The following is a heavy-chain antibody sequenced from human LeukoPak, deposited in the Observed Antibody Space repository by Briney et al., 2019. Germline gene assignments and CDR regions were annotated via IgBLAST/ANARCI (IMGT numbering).Heavy chain of an antibody. D-gene: IGHD3-9*01. J-gene: IGHJ4*02. CDR1: EFTFSSYS. V-gene: IGHV3-21*01. CDR3: ARDHWDILTGYYIDY. Sequence: GGSLRLSCAAFEFTFSSYSMNWVRQAPGKGLEWVSSISSSSRYLYYADSVKGRFTISRDNAKNSLYLQMNSLRAEDTAVYYCARDHWDILTGYYIDYWGQGTLVTVSS. CDR2: ISSSSRYL.